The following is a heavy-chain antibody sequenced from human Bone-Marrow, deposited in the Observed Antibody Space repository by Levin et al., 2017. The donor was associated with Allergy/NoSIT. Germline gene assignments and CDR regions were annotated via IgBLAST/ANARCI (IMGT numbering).Heavy chain of an antibody. J-gene: IGHJ3*01. CDR1: GFTFSDYS. CDR2: ISSDSSDL. Sequence: GGSLRLSCIVSGFTFSDYSIYWVRQAPGKGLEWISSISSDSSDLYYADSVKGRFTISRDNAKNSLNLQVSSLRAEDTAVYHCVRGIIGDVRVAHKEASHVWGQGTMVTVSS. D-gene: IGHD2/OR15-2a*01. V-gene: IGHV3-21*01. CDR3: VRGIIGDVRVAHKEASHV.